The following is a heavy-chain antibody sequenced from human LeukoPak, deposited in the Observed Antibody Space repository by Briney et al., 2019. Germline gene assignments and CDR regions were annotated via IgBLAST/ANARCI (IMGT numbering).Heavy chain of an antibody. CDR2: ISSSSSTI. CDR1: GFTFSSYS. D-gene: IGHD6-13*01. J-gene: IGHJ4*02. V-gene: IGHV3-48*01. CDR3: ARDPVGGSSWYFDY. Sequence: GGSLRLSCAASGFTFSSYSMNWVRQAPGKGLEWVSYISSSSSTIYYADSVKGRFTISRDNSKNTLYLQMNSLRAEDTAVYCCARDPVGGSSWYFDYWGQGTLVTVSS.